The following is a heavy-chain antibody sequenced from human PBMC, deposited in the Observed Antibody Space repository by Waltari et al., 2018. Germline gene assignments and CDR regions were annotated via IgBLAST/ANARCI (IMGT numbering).Heavy chain of an antibody. CDR3: ARITKFFCSGGSCYSGPEEGGMDV. D-gene: IGHD2-15*01. CDR2: IYSGGKT. CDR1: GFTVRSNY. J-gene: IGHJ6*02. Sequence: EVQLVESGGDLVQPGGSLRLSCAASGFTVRSNYMSWVRQAPGKGLEWVSVIYSGGKTYYADSLKGRFTISRDNSKNTLYLQMNSLRTEDTAVYYCARITKFFCSGGSCYSGPEEGGMDVWGQGTTVTVSS. V-gene: IGHV3-53*04.